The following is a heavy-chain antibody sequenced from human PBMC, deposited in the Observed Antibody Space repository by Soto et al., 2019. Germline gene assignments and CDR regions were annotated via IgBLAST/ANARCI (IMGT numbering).Heavy chain of an antibody. V-gene: IGHV4-39*01. CDR2: IYYTGNT. Sequence: QLQLQESGPGLVKPSETLSLTCTVSGGSSRSSSYYWGWIRQPPGKGLEWIGSIYYTGNTYYNTYLKRRVTISVDTSKTQLSLNLTSVTAADTAVYYCARLGGAAAGRYFDFWGQGTLVTVSS. J-gene: IGHJ4*02. CDR3: ARLGGAAAGRYFDF. D-gene: IGHD6-13*01. CDR1: GGSSRSSSYY.